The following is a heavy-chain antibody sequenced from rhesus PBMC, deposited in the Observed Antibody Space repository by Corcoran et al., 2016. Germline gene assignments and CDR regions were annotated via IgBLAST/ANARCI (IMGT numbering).Heavy chain of an antibody. CDR1: GYSISSGYG. CDR3: ARERYSGYSHFDY. J-gene: IGHJ4*01. Sequence: QVQLQESGPGLVKPSETLSLTCAVSGYSISSGYGWSWIRQPPGKGLEWIGYSGGSRDSTNYTPALKSRVTSSKDTSKNQFSLKLSSVTAADTAVYYCARERYSGYSHFDYWGQGVLVTVSS. D-gene: IGHD5-24*01. V-gene: IGHV4-127*01. CDR2: SGGSRDST.